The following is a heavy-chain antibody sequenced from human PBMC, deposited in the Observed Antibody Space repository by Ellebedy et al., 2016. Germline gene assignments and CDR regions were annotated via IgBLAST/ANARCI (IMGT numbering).Heavy chain of an antibody. J-gene: IGHJ2*01. CDR2: LSGSGPKT. V-gene: IGHV3-23*01. Sequence: GESLKISXAASGFTFKTYAMSWVRQAPGEGLEWVSTLSGSGPKTHYADSVQGRFTISRDNSKSTLYLQMNSLRAEDTAVYYCAKHETDGDYYFDLWGRGTLVTVSS. CDR1: GFTFKTYA. D-gene: IGHD2-21*01. CDR3: AKHETDGDYYFDL.